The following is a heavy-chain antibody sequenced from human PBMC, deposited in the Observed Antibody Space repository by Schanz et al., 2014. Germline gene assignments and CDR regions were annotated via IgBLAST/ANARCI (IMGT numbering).Heavy chain of an antibody. CDR1: RHSFSSSNW. D-gene: IGHD1-1*01. CDR2: VFPNGIT. J-gene: IGHJ2*01. V-gene: IGHV4-38-2*02. CDR3: ARDTTWRLHL. Sequence: QVQLQESGPGLVKPSETLSLTCVVSRHSFSSSNWWGWIRQPPGKALEWVGRVFPNGITNYNPSLKSRVHISLDTSNTQFSLTLTSLTAADTAVYYCARDTTWRLHLWGRGTLVTVSS.